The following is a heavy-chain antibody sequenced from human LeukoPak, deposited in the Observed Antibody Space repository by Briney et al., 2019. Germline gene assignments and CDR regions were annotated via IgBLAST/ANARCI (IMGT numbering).Heavy chain of an antibody. J-gene: IGHJ3*02. CDR1: GFAVSSNY. CDR3: AAKGYSYGNNAFDI. CDR2: ISYDGSNK. D-gene: IGHD5-18*01. V-gene: IGHV3-30*03. Sequence: GGSLRLSCAASGFAVSSNYMSWVRQAPGKGLEWVAVISYDGSNKFYADSVTGRFTISRDNSKNTLYLQMNSLRAEDTAVYYCAAKGYSYGNNAFDIWGQGTMVTVSS.